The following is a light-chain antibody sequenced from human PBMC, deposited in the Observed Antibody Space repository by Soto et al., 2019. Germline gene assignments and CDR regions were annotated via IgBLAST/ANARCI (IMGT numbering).Light chain of an antibody. CDR2: GNN. CDR3: AAWDDSLSGVV. Sequence: QSVLTQPPSASGTPGQRVTISCSGSSSNIGNNNVNWYQQLPGTAPKLLIYGNNQRPSGVPDRISGSKSGTSASLAISGLQSEDEADYYCAAWDDSLSGVVFGGGTKLTVL. V-gene: IGLV1-44*01. J-gene: IGLJ2*01. CDR1: SSNIGNNN.